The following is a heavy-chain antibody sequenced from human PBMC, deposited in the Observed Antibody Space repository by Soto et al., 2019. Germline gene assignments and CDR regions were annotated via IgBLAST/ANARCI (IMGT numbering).Heavy chain of an antibody. D-gene: IGHD3-3*01. J-gene: IGHJ3*02. Sequence: GGSLRLSCAASGFTFSSYWMHWVRQAPGKGLVWVSRINSDGSSTSYADSVKGRFTISRDNAKNTLYLQMNSLRAEDTAVYYCARAKGAIFGVVIRLGAFDIWGQGTMVTVSS. CDR1: GFTFSSYW. V-gene: IGHV3-74*01. CDR3: ARAKGAIFGVVIRLGAFDI. CDR2: INSDGSST.